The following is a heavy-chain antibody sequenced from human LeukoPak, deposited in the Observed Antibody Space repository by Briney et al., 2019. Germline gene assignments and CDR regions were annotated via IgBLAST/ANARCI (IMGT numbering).Heavy chain of an antibody. D-gene: IGHD2-21*02. V-gene: IGHV4-38-2*02. CDR1: GYSISSGYY. CDR3: ASQGWLGDCGGDCYSIDY. CDR2: IYHSGST. Sequence: SETLSLTCTVSGYSISSGYYWGWIRQPPGKGLEWIGSIYHSGSTYYNPSLKSRVTISVDTSKNQFSLKLSSVTAADTAVYYCASQGWLGDCGGDCYSIDYWGQGTLVTVSS. J-gene: IGHJ4*02.